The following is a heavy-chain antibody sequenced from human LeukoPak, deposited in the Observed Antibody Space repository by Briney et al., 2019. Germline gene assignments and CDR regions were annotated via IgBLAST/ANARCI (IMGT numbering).Heavy chain of an antibody. CDR3: AREMVRGVTTFDY. CDR1: GFIFSGSA. J-gene: IGHJ4*02. CDR2: INGVSSHI. V-gene: IGHV3-21*04. Sequence: GGSLRLSCAASGFIFSGSAMNWVRQAPGKGLEWVSSINGVSSHIYYADSVKGRFTIYRDNAKNSLYLQMNSLKTEDTAVYYCAREMVRGVTTFDYWGQGTLVTVSS. D-gene: IGHD3-10*01.